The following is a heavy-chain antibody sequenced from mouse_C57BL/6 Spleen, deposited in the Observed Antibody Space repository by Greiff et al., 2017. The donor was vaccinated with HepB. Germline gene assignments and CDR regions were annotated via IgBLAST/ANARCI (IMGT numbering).Heavy chain of an antibody. CDR1: GFTFSSYA. Sequence: EVQGVESGGGLVKPGGSLKLSCAASGFTFSSYAMSWVRQTPEKRLEWVATISDGGSYTYYPDNVKGRFTISRDNAKNNLYLQMSHLKSEDTAMYYCARDLGNYDYFDYWGQGTTLTVSS. V-gene: IGHV5-4*01. CDR3: ARDLGNYDYFDY. J-gene: IGHJ2*01. CDR2: ISDGGSYT. D-gene: IGHD2-1*01.